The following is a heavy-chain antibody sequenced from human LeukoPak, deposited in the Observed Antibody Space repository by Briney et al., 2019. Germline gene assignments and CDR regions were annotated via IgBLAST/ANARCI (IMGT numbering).Heavy chain of an antibody. D-gene: IGHD3-10*01. CDR1: GFTFSSYS. J-gene: IGHJ4*02. Sequence: GGSLRLSCAASGFTFSSYSMNWVRQAPGRGLEWVSYISSSSSTIYYADSVKGRFTISRDNAKNSLYLQMNSLRAEDTAVYYCAKDLFNYYGSGSLVDYWGQGTLVTVSS. CDR3: AKDLFNYYGSGSLVDY. V-gene: IGHV3-48*04. CDR2: ISSSSSTI.